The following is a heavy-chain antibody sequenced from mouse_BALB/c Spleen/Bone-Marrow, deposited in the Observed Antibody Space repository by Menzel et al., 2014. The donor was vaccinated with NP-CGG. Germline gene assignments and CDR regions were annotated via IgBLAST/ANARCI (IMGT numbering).Heavy chain of an antibody. V-gene: IGHV14-3*02. CDR1: GFNIKDTY. CDR3: AAYYYGSSDGFAY. Sequence: EVKLMESGAELVKPGASVKLSCTASGFNIKDTYMHWVKPRPEQGLEWIGRIDPANGNTKYDPKFQGKATITADTSSNTACLQLSSLTSEDTAVYYCAAYYYGSSDGFAYWGQGTLVTVSA. J-gene: IGHJ3*01. D-gene: IGHD1-1*01. CDR2: IDPANGNT.